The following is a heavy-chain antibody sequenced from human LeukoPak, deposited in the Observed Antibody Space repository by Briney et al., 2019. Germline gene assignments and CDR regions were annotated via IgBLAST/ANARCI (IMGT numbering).Heavy chain of an antibody. CDR2: FDPEDGET. CDR3: ATAAAAMGSFDY. J-gene: IGHJ4*02. V-gene: IGHV1-24*01. D-gene: IGHD2-2*01. CDR1: GYTLTELS. Sequence: GASVKVSCKVSGYTLTELSMHWVRQAPGKGLEWMGGFDPEDGETIYAQKFQGRVTMTEDTSTDTAYMELSSLRSEDTAMYYCATAAAAMGSFDYWGQGTLVTVSS.